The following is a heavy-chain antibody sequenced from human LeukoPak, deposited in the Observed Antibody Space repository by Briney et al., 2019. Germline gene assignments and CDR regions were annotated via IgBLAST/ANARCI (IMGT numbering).Heavy chain of an antibody. CDR1: GGSISSSSYY. V-gene: IGHV4-39*01. J-gene: IGHJ5*02. Sequence: PSETLSLTCTVSGGSISSSSYYWGWIRQPPGKGLEWIGSIYYSGSTYYNPSLKSRVTISVDTSKNQFSLKLSSVTAADTAVYYCARVGRRGYSYGYNWFDPWGQGTLVTVSS. CDR3: ARVGRRGYSYGYNWFDP. D-gene: IGHD5-18*01. CDR2: IYYSGST.